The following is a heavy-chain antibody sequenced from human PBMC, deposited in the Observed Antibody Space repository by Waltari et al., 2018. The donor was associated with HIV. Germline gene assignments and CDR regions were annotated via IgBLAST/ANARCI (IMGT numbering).Heavy chain of an antibody. V-gene: IGHV3-23*01. CDR2: ISGSGGST. J-gene: IGHJ2*01. CDR3: AKRRLMMGYGDLTGYFDL. D-gene: IGHD4-17*01. Sequence: EVQLLESGGGLVQPGGSLRLSCAASGFTFSSYAMSWVRQAPGKGLEWVSAISGSGGSTYYADSVKGRFTISRDNSKNTLYLQMNSLRAEDTAVYYCAKRRLMMGYGDLTGYFDLWGRGTLVTVSS. CDR1: GFTFSSYA.